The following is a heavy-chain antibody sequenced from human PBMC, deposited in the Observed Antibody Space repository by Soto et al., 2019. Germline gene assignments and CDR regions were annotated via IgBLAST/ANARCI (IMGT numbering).Heavy chain of an antibody. CDR3: ARGRDGRSSDFFQN. CDR2: ISPSGTST. J-gene: IGHJ1*01. D-gene: IGHD6-19*01. CDR1: GYTFSSYH. V-gene: IGHV1-46*01. Sequence: QVQLVQSGADVKKPGASVKISCKASGYTFSSYHMHWVRQAPGRGLEWMGIISPSGTSTIYAQNFQGRVTMTRDTSTSTVYMELSSLRSEDTAVYYCARGRDGRSSDFFQNWGQGTLVTVSS.